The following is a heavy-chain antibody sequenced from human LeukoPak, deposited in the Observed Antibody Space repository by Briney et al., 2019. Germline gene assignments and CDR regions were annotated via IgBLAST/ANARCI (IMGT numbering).Heavy chain of an antibody. CDR1: GGSFSGYY. D-gene: IGHD3-22*01. CDR2: IYYSGST. Sequence: SETPSLTCAVYGGSFSGYYWGWIRQPPGKGLEWIGSIYYSGSTYYNPSLKSRVTISVDTSKNQFSLKLSSVTAADTAVYYCASSYYYDSTRFDYWGQGTLVTVSS. J-gene: IGHJ4*02. CDR3: ASSYYYDSTRFDY. V-gene: IGHV4-39*01.